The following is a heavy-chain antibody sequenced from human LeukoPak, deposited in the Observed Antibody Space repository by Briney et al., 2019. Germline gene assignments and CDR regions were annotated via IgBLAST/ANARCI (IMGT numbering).Heavy chain of an antibody. Sequence: SETLSLTCTVSGGSISSSSYYWGWIRQPPGKGLEWIGSIYYSGSTYYNPSLKSRVTISVDTPKNQFSLKLSSVTAADTAVYYCARAYSGSFQLDYWGQGTLVTVSS. J-gene: IGHJ4*02. V-gene: IGHV4-39*07. CDR1: GGSISSSSYY. CDR3: ARAYSGSFQLDY. D-gene: IGHD1-26*01. CDR2: IYYSGST.